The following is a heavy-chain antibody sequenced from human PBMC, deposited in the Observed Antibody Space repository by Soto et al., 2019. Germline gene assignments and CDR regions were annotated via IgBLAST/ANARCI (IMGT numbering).Heavy chain of an antibody. CDR1: GFTFSSYA. CDR2: ISSTSSYK. Sequence: PGGSLRLSCAASGFTFSSYAMNWVRQTQEKGLEWVASISSTSSYKHYADSVKGRFTISRDNAKNTLYLQMNSLRAEDTAVYYCAKGRSSSWGGPYYGMDVWGQGTTVTVSS. CDR3: AKGRSSSWGGPYYGMDV. J-gene: IGHJ6*02. V-gene: IGHV3-21*01. D-gene: IGHD6-13*01.